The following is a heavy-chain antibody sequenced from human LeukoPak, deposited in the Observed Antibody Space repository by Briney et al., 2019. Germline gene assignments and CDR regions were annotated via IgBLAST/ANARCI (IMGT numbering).Heavy chain of an antibody. CDR3: ARGRNWNDGLGAFDI. V-gene: IGHV1-18*01. CDR1: GYTLTELS. CDR2: ISAYNGNT. J-gene: IGHJ3*02. D-gene: IGHD1-20*01. Sequence: ASVKVSCKVSGYTLTELSMHWVRQAPGKGLEWMGWISAYNGNTNYAQKLQGRVTMTTDTSTSTAYMELRSLRSDDTAVYYCARGRNWNDGLGAFDIWGQGTMVTVSS.